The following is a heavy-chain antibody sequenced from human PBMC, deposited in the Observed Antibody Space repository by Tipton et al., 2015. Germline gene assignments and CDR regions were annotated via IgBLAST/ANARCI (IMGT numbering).Heavy chain of an antibody. D-gene: IGHD5-24*01. V-gene: IGHV4-61*01. CDR2: ISYTGNT. CDR1: GGSVSTSNYY. Sequence: TLSLTCTVSGGSVSTSNYYWSWIRQPPGKGLEWIGYISYTGNTHYNTSLKSRVTISLDTSKNQFSLTVNSVTAADTAVYYCARDLEHGMDVWGQGTTVTVS. J-gene: IGHJ6*02. CDR3: ARDLEHGMDV.